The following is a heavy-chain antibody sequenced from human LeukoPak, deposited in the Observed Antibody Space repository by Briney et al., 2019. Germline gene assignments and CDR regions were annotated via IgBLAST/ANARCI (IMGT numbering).Heavy chain of an antibody. J-gene: IGHJ5*02. CDR1: GFTFSGYA. V-gene: IGHV3-23*01. CDR3: ARAVTWIDP. CDR2: ISGSGGST. Sequence: GGSLRLSCAASGFTFSGYAMSWVRQAPGKGLEWVSAISGSGGSTYYADSVKGRFTISKDNSKNTVDLQMNGLRAEDTAVYYCARAVTWIDPWGQGTLVIVYS.